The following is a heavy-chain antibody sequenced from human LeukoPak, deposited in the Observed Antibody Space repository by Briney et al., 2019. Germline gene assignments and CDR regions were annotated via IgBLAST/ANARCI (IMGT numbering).Heavy chain of an antibody. Sequence: KPGGSLRLSCAASGFTFSDYYMTWIRQGPGKGLEWVSYISTSGSSTYYADSVEGRFTISRDNAKNSLYLQMNSLRPEDTALYYCARDSGGGYFDFWGPGTLVTVSS. CDR2: ISTSGSST. CDR3: ARDSGGGYFDF. V-gene: IGHV3-11*04. D-gene: IGHD6-25*01. CDR1: GFTFSDYY. J-gene: IGHJ4*02.